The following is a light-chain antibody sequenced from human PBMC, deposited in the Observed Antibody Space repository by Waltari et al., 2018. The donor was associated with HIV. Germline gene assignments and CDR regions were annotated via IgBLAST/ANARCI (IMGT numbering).Light chain of an antibody. CDR1: QTITTSY. CDR2: GAS. Sequence: EIVLTQFPGTLSLSPGERATLSCRASQTITTSYLAWYHQKPGQAPRLLIYGASSRTTGTPDRFSGSGSGTDFTLTISRLEPEDFAVYYCQQSGTSITFGGGTKVEIK. CDR3: QQSGTSIT. V-gene: IGKV3-20*01. J-gene: IGKJ4*01.